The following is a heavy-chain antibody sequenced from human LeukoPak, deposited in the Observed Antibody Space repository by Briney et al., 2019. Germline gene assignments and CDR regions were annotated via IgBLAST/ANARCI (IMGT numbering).Heavy chain of an antibody. V-gene: IGHV3-23*01. CDR2: ISGSGGST. CDR1: GFTFSNYV. Sequence: GSLRLSCAASGFTFSNYVMSWVRQAPGKGLEWVSYISGSGGSTPYADSVRGRFTISRDNSKNTLFLQMNSLRDEDTALYYCALYFYDSSGYPSFDYWGQGTLVTVSS. D-gene: IGHD3-22*01. CDR3: ALYFYDSSGYPSFDY. J-gene: IGHJ4*02.